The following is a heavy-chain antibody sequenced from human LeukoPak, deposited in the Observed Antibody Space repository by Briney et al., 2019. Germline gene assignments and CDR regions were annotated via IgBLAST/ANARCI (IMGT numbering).Heavy chain of an antibody. CDR1: GYSFADYY. CDR3: ARVPKYYYDSSGYYLIFDY. V-gene: IGHV1-2*02. CDR2: IKPNSGGT. J-gene: IGHJ4*02. D-gene: IGHD3-22*01. Sequence: ASVKVSCKASGYSFADYYMHWVRQAPGQGLEWMGWIKPNSGGTRSAQKFQGRVTMTRDTSISTAYMELSRLRSDDTAVYYCARVPKYYYDSSGYYLIFDYWGQGTLVTVSS.